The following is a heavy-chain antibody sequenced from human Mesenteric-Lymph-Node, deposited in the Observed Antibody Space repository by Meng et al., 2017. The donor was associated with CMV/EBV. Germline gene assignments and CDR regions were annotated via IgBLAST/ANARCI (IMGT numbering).Heavy chain of an antibody. V-gene: IGHV3-21*01. CDR1: GFTFSSYS. Sequence: GGSLRLSCAASGFTFSSYSMNWVRQAPGKGLEWVSSIYTTSSYIYYPDSVKGRFTISRDNAKNSLYLQMNSLRAEDTAVYYCARDTLRYCSSTSCSDAFDIWGQGTMVTVSS. J-gene: IGHJ3*02. CDR3: ARDTLRYCSSTSCSDAFDI. CDR2: IYTTSSYI. D-gene: IGHD2-2*01.